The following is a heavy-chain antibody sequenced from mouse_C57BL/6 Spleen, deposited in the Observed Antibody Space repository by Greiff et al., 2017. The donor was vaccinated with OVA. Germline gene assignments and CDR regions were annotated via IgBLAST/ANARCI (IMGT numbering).Heavy chain of an antibody. CDR1: GYTFTDYY. D-gene: IGHD2-13*01. Sequence: EVQLQQSGPELVKPGASVKISCKASGYTFTDYYMNWVKQSHGKSLEWIGDINPNNGGTSYNQKFKGKATLTVDKSSSTAYIELRSPTSEDAAVYYSAGDNYCYFDVWGTGTTVTVSS. J-gene: IGHJ1*03. V-gene: IGHV1-26*01. CDR3: AGDNYCYFDV. CDR2: INPNNGGT.